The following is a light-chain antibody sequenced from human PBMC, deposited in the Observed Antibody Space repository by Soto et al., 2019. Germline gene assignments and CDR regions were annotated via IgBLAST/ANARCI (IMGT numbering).Light chain of an antibody. J-gene: IGKJ4*01. V-gene: IGKV1-5*01. CDR1: QSISNW. CDR3: QQANSFPLT. Sequence: DIQMTQSPATLSSSIGDRVTITCRASQSISNWLAWYQQRPGIAPKLLIFDASSLQSGVPSRFSGSGSGTDFTLTISSLQPEDFATYYCQQANSFPLTFGGGTKVDIK. CDR2: DAS.